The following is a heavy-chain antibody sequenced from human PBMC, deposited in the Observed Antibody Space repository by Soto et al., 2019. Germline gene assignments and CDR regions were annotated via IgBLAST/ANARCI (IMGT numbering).Heavy chain of an antibody. J-gene: IGHJ4*02. CDR1: GFTFTDYA. D-gene: IGHD3-9*01. V-gene: IGHV1-3*01. Sequence: ASVKVSCKASGFTFTDYAIHWVRQAPGQGLEWMGWINAGNGKTKYSQNFQGRFTITRDTSATTTYLDVSSLRSEDTAVYFCARGILTGYYFDYWGQGTLVTVS. CDR2: INAGNGKT. CDR3: ARGILTGYYFDY.